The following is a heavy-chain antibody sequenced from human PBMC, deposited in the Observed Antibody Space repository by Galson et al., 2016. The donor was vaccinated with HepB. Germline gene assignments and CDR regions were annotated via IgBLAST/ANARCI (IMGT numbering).Heavy chain of an antibody. J-gene: IGHJ6*01. Sequence: SLRLSCAASGFRFSDSYMNWIRQEPGKGLEWLSYISGNSRYTNYADSVTGRFTISRDNAKMSLYLEMKSLRAEDTAVDYCAKQLNYYGMDVWGQGTTVTVAS. CDR2: ISGNSRYT. CDR3: AKQLNYYGMDV. V-gene: IGHV3-11*06. D-gene: IGHD5-24*01. CDR1: GFRFSDSY.